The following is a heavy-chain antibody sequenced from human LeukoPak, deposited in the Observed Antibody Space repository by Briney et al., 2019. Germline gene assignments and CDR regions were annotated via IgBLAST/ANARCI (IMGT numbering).Heavy chain of an antibody. V-gene: IGHV4-59*01. J-gene: IGHJ6*02. CDR1: GGSISSYY. Sequence: SETLSLTCTVSGGSISSYYWSWIRQPPGKRLEWIGYVYYSGSTNYNPSLKSRVTISVDTSKNQSSLKLSSVTAADTAVYYCARGGSYGSYYYYYGMDVWGQGTTVTVSS. D-gene: IGHD5-18*01. CDR3: ARGGSYGSYYYYYGMDV. CDR2: VYYSGST.